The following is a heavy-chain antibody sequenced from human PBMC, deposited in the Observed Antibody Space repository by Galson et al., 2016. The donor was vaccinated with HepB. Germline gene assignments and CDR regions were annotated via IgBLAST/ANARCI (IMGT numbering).Heavy chain of an antibody. J-gene: IGHJ6*02. CDR1: DGSVSSANYY. D-gene: IGHD6-13*01. CDR3: AREAIAAPGKGGYHYYGMDV. CDR2: IYYSGST. V-gene: IGHV4-61*01. Sequence: SETLSLTCTVSDGSVSSANYYWSWIRQPPGKGLEWLGYIYYSGSTNFNPSLKSRVTISLDTSKNQFSLKLRSVTAADTAVYYCAREAIAAPGKGGYHYYGMDVWGQGTTVTVSS.